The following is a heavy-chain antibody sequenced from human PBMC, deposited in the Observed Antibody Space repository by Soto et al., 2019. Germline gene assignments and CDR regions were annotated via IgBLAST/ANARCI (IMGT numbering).Heavy chain of an antibody. Sequence: GGSLRLSCAASGFTFSSYAMSWVRQAPGKGLEWVSAISGSGGSTYYADSVKGRFTISRDKSKNTLYLQMNSLRAEDTAVYDCAKDYSAYYDFWSGYLRADTYYYYGMDVWGQGTTVTVSS. CDR3: AKDYSAYYDFWSGYLRADTYYYYGMDV. CDR2: ISGSGGST. D-gene: IGHD3-3*01. CDR1: GFTFSSYA. V-gene: IGHV3-23*01. J-gene: IGHJ6*02.